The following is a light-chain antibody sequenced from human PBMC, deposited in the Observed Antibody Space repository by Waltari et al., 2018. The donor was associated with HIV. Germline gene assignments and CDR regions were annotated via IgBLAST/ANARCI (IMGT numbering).Light chain of an antibody. V-gene: IGLV2-8*01. CDR1: SSDIGLYNF. J-gene: IGLJ2*01. CDR2: HVS. CDR3: FSYAGNNYLL. Sequence: QSALTQPPSASGSPGQSVTISCAGTSSDIGLYNFVSWYQHHPGKAPKLMISHVSRRPSGVPDRFSGSKSGNTASLTVAGLQAEDEAAYYCFSYAGNNYLLFGGGTKLTVL.